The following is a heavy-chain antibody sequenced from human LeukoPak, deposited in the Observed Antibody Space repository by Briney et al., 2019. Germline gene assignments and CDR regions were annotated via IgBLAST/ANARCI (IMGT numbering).Heavy chain of an antibody. CDR1: GFTFSRYW. CDR3: ARLAYCGGDCSLDY. Sequence: GGSLRLSCAASGFTFSRYWMSWVRQAPGKGLEWVANIKPDGSEKYYLDSVKGRFTISRDNAKNSLYLQMNSLRAEDTAVYYCARLAYCGGDCSLDYWGQGTLVTVSS. J-gene: IGHJ4*02. V-gene: IGHV3-7*01. D-gene: IGHD2-21*02. CDR2: IKPDGSEK.